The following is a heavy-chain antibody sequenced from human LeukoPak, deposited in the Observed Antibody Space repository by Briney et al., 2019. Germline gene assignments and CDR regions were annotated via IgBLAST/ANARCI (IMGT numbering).Heavy chain of an antibody. CDR2: ISSSSSTI. Sequence: GGSLRLSCAASGFSFSSYSMTWVRQAPGKGLEWVSYISSSSSTIYYADSVKGRFTISRDNAKNSLYLQMNSLRDEDTAVYYRPEQRAGTYYYGLDVWGQGTTVTVSS. D-gene: IGHD6-19*01. CDR1: GFSFSSYS. CDR3: PEQRAGTYYYGLDV. J-gene: IGHJ6*02. V-gene: IGHV3-48*02.